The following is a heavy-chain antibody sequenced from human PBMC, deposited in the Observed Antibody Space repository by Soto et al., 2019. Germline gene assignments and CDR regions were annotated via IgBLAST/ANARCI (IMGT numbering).Heavy chain of an antibody. Sequence: QVQLVQSGAEVKKPGASVKLSCKASGYTFTSYDITWVRQATGQGLEWMGWMNPNSGNTGCAQKFQGRVTMTRNTSISTAYMELGSLRSEDTAVYYGAREDYGGRPGYWGQGTLVTVSS. D-gene: IGHD4-17*01. V-gene: IGHV1-8*01. J-gene: IGHJ4*02. CDR1: GYTFTSYD. CDR2: MNPNSGNT. CDR3: AREDYGGRPGY.